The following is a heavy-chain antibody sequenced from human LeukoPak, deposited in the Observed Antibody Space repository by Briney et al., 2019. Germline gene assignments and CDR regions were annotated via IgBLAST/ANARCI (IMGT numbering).Heavy chain of an antibody. J-gene: IGHJ6*02. CDR3: ARDRLDPRYQLLSRYYGMDV. CDR1: GFTFSSYS. CDR2: ISSSSSYM. V-gene: IGHV3-21*01. Sequence: GGSLRLSCAASGFTFSSYSMNWVRQAPGKGLEWVSSISSSSSYMYYADSVKGRFTISRDNAKNSLYLQMNSLRAEDTAVYYCARDRLDPRYQLLSRYYGMDVWGQGTTVTASS. D-gene: IGHD2-2*01.